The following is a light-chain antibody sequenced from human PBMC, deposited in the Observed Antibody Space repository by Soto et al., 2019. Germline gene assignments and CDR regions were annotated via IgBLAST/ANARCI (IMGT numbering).Light chain of an antibody. CDR2: GAS. CDR3: QQYGSSPGT. V-gene: IGKV3-20*01. CDR1: QSVSSSY. Sequence: EIVLTQSPGTVSLSPGERATLSCRASQSVSSSYLAWYQQKPGQAPRLLIYGASSRATGIPDRFSGRGSGTDFTLTISRLEPEDFAVYYCQQYGSSPGTFGQGTKVEIK. J-gene: IGKJ1*01.